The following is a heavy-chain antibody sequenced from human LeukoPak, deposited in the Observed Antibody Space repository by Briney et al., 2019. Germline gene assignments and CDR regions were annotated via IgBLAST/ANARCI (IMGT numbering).Heavy chain of an antibody. D-gene: IGHD6-13*01. J-gene: IGHJ4*02. Sequence: GGSLRLSCAASGFTVSSNYMSWVRQAPGKGLEWVSVIYSGGSTYYADSVKGRFTISGDNSKNTLYLQMNSLRAEDTAVYYCARGGSSSWYGYNPKNFDYWGQGTLVTVSS. V-gene: IGHV3-53*01. CDR2: IYSGGST. CDR1: GFTVSSNY. CDR3: ARGGSSSWYGYNPKNFDY.